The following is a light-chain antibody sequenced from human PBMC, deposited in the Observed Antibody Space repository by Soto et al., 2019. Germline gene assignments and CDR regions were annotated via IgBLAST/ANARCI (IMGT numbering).Light chain of an antibody. Sequence: QSVLTQPPSVSGAPGQRVTISCTGSSSNIGAGYDVHWYQQLPGTAPKLLIYGNTNRPSGVPDRFSGSKSGTSASLAITGLQAEGESDYYCQSFDISLSGYVFGTGTKVTVL. CDR2: GNT. CDR3: QSFDISLSGYV. V-gene: IGLV1-40*01. CDR1: SSNIGAGYD. J-gene: IGLJ1*01.